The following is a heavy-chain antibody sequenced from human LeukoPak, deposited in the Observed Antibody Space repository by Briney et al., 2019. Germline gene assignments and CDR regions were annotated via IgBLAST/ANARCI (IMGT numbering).Heavy chain of an antibody. V-gene: IGHV4-59*01. D-gene: IGHD1-26*01. CDR2: IYYSGST. CDR1: GGSISSYY. J-gene: IGHJ4*02. Sequence: PSETLSLTCTDSGGSISSYYWSWIRQPPGKGLEWIGYIYYSGSTNYNPSLKSRVTISVDTSKNQFSLKLSSVTAADTAVYYCARVPIVGATIGVGFDYWGQGTLVTVSS. CDR3: ARVPIVGATIGVGFDY.